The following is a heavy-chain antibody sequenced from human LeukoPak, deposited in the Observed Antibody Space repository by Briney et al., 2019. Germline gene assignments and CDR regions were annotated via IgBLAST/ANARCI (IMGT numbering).Heavy chain of an antibody. D-gene: IGHD2-2*01. CDR2: TYYRSTWYN. J-gene: IGHJ5*02. CDR3: ARRLTQYDCFDP. Sequence: SQTLSLTCAISGDSFSSNSAAWNWIRQSPSRGLEWLGRTYYRSTWYNDYAVSVRGRITVNPDTSKNQFSLHLNSVTPEDTAVYYCARRLTQYDCFDPWGQGILVTVSS. CDR1: GDSFSSNSAA. V-gene: IGHV6-1*01.